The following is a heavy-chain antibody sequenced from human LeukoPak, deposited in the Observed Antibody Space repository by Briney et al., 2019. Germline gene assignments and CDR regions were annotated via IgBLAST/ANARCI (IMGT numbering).Heavy chain of an antibody. V-gene: IGHV3-23*01. J-gene: IGHJ3*02. D-gene: IGHD1-26*01. Sequence: QSGGSLRLSCAASGFTFSTYAMSWVRQAPGKGLEWVSAISGSGGSTYYADSVKGRFTISRDNSKNTLYLQMNSLRAEDTAVYYCAREGIGIVGATSAFDIWGQGTMVTVSS. CDR2: ISGSGGST. CDR3: AREGIGIVGATSAFDI. CDR1: GFTFSTYA.